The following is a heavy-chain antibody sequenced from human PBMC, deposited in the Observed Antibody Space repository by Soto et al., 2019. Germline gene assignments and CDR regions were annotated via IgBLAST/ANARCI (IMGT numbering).Heavy chain of an antibody. CDR2: ISPSSTYI. CDR3: ARENRNYFDY. J-gene: IGHJ4*02. CDR1: GFTFSSHS. V-gene: IGHV3-21*06. Sequence: PGGSLRLSCAASGFTFSSHSMNWVRQAPGKGLEWVSSISPSSTYIYYADSVKGRFTISRDNAKNSLYLQMNSLRAEDTAVYFCARENRNYFDYWGQGTPVTVSS.